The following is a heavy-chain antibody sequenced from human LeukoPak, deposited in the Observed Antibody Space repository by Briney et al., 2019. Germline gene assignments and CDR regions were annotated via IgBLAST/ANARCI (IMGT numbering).Heavy chain of an antibody. CDR1: GFTVSSNY. J-gene: IGHJ3*02. Sequence: PGGSLRLSCAASGFTVSSNYMSWVRQAPGKGLEWVSVIYSGGSTYYADSVKGRFTISRDNSTNTLYLQMNSLRGEDTAVYYCARETYYYDSSGYGSAFDIWDQGTMVTVSS. CDR3: ARETYYYDSSGYGSAFDI. D-gene: IGHD3-22*01. V-gene: IGHV3-53*01. CDR2: IYSGGST.